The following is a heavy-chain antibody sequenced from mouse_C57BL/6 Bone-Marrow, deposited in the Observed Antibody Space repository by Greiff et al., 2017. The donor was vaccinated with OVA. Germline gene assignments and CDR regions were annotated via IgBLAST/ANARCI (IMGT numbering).Heavy chain of an antibody. D-gene: IGHD5-5*01. CDR2: IRSKSSNYAT. V-gene: IGHV10-3*01. CDR3: VSHYLYAMDY. J-gene: IGHJ4*01. Sequence: EVKVVESGGGLVQPKGSLKLSCAASGFTFNTYAMHWVRQAPGTGLEWVARIRSKSSNYATYYADSVKDRFTFSRDKSQSMLYLQMNSLKSEDTAMYYCVSHYLYAMDYWGQGTSVTVSS. CDR1: GFTFNTYA.